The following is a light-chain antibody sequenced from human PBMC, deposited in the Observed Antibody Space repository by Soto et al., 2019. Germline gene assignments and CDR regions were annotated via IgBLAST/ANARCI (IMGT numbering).Light chain of an antibody. V-gene: IGLV2-14*01. CDR1: NSDVGGYNY. J-gene: IGLJ2*01. CDR2: EVS. Sequence: QSVLTQPASVSGAPGQSITISCTGTNSDVGGYNYVSWYQQHPGKAPKLMIYEVSNRPSGVSNRFSGSKSGNTASLTISGLQAEDEADYYCSSYTSSSTHVVFGGGTQVTVL. CDR3: SSYTSSSTHVV.